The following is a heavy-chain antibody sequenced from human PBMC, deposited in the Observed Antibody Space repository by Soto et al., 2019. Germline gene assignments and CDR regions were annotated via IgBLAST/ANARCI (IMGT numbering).Heavy chain of an antibody. CDR3: AKATTHGGWFTPFES. CDR1: GFSFVNYA. V-gene: IGHV3-23*01. J-gene: IGHJ4*02. Sequence: GGSLRLSCAASGFSFVNYAMNWVRQAPGKGLEWVSGLSGSGTSTYYADSVKGRFTISRDNSRDTLFLQMNSLTADDTAVYYCAKATTHGGWFTPFESWGPGALVTVSS. D-gene: IGHD6-19*01. CDR2: LSGSGTST.